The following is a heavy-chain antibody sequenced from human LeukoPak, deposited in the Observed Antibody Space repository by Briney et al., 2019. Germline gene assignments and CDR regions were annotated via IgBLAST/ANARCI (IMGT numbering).Heavy chain of an antibody. CDR2: ITSSGSAI. D-gene: IGHD5-24*01. CDR3: ARDQTAMANSRAFDI. CDR1: GFTFSSYE. Sequence: GGSLRLSCAASGFTFSSYEMNWVRQAPGKGLEWVSYITSSGSAIFYSDFVKGRFTISRDNAKNSLYLQMNSLRAEDTAVYYCARDQTAMANSRAFDIWGQGTTVTVSS. V-gene: IGHV3-48*03. J-gene: IGHJ3*02.